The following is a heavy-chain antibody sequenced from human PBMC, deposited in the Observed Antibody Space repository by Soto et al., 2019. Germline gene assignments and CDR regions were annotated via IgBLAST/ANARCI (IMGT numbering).Heavy chain of an antibody. D-gene: IGHD3-22*01. J-gene: IGHJ3*02. CDR1: GYTFTSYG. CDR3: ASGRYYYDSSGYYRDAFDI. CDR2: ISAYNGNT. Sequence: WASVKVSCKASGYTFTSYGISWVRQAPGQGLEWMGWISAYNGNTNYAQKLQGRVTMTTDTSTSTAYMELRSLRSDDTAVYYCASGRYYYDSSGYYRDAFDIWGQGTMVTVSS. V-gene: IGHV1-18*04.